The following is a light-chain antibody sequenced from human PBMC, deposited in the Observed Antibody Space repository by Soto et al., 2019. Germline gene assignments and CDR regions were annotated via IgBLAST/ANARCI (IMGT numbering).Light chain of an antibody. Sequence: DIQMTQSPSTLSASVGDRVTITCRASQTISTLLAWYQQRPGKAPNLLIYKASSIESGVPSSFSGSGSGTEFTHTISILQPDDFATYFCQHDSTYPCTFGQGTKVEVK. CDR3: QHDSTYPCT. CDR2: KAS. CDR1: QTISTL. J-gene: IGKJ1*01. V-gene: IGKV1-5*03.